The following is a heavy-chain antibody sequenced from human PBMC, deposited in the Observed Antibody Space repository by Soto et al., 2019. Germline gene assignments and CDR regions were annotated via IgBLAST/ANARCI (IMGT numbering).Heavy chain of an antibody. CDR3: ARAAQVVKNCFDP. J-gene: IGHJ5*02. CDR2: IDHSGTT. V-gene: IGHV4-4*02. CDR1: GVSISSSSW. Sequence: SETLSLTCAVSGVSISSSSWWVWVRQPPGKGLEWIGEIDHSGTTNYNPSLKSRVTISVDKSKNHFSLKLTSVTVADTAVYYCARAAQVVKNCFDPWGQGTLVTVSS. D-gene: IGHD2-15*01.